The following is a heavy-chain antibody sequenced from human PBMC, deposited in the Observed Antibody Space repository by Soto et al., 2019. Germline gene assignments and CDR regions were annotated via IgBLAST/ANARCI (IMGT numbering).Heavy chain of an antibody. CDR2: ISYDGSNN. CDR1: GFTLSSYA. CDR3: AGHDSPKRYYYYGMDV. D-gene: IGHD4-4*01. V-gene: IGHV3-30-3*01. J-gene: IGHJ6*02. Sequence: PAGSLILSFAASGFTLSSYAMHWVRQAPGTGLEWVAVISYDGSNNYYAESVKVRFTISRDNSKNTLYLQMNSLRAEDTAVYYCAGHDSPKRYYYYGMDVWGQGTTVTDSS.